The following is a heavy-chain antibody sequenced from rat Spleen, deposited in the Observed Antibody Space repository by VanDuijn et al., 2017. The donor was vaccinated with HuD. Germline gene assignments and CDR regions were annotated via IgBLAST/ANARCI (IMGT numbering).Heavy chain of an antibody. D-gene: IGHD1-2*01. CDR2: ITNTGGST. J-gene: IGHJ3*01. CDR3: KRGRLTIAAPFVY. CDR1: GFTFNNYW. V-gene: IGHV5-31*01. Sequence: EVQLVESGGGLVQPGRSLKLSCAASGFTFNNYWMTWIRQAPGKGLEWVASITNTGGSTYYPDSVKGRFTISRDNAKSNLYLQMNSLRSEDTATYSGKRGRLTIAAPFVYWGQGTLVTLSS.